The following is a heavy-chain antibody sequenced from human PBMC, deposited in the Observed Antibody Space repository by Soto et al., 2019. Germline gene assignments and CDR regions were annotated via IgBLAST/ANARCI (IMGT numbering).Heavy chain of an antibody. CDR2: ISTYKANT. D-gene: IGHD6-19*01. V-gene: IGHV1-18*04. CDR1: GYTFTTYG. J-gene: IGHJ4*02. Sequence: QVQLVQSGAEVKKPGASVKVSCKASGYTFTTYGISWVRQAPGQGLEWMGWISTYKANTNYAQNFQGRVTMTTDTSTSTAYMELRSLRSDDTAVYYCARGISIYRSASITDYWGQGTLVTVSS. CDR3: ARGISIYRSASITDY.